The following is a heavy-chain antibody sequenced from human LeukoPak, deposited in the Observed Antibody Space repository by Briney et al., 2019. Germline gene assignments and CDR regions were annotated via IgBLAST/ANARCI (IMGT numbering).Heavy chain of an antibody. CDR3: ARRGKRMGVYYYYYMDV. J-gene: IGHJ6*03. V-gene: IGHV4-34*01. Sequence: ASETLSLTCAVYGGSFSGYYWSWIRQPPGKGLEWIGEINHSGSTNYNPSLKSRVTISVDTSKNQFSLKLSSVTAADTAVCYCARRGKRMGVYYYYYMDVWGKGTTVTVSS. CDR1: GGSFSGYY. D-gene: IGHD3-10*01. CDR2: INHSGST.